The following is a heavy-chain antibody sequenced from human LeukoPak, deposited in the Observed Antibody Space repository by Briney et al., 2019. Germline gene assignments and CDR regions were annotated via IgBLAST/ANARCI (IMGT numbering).Heavy chain of an antibody. Sequence: PGGSLRLSCAASGFTFSSSAMSWVRQAPGKGLEWVSVLLGGGSTYYADSVKGRFTISRDNSKNTLYFQMNSLRAEDTAVYYCATGAMASLDYWGQGTLVTVSS. CDR3: ATGAMASLDY. J-gene: IGHJ4*02. CDR1: GFTFSSSA. V-gene: IGHV3-23*01. D-gene: IGHD1-26*01. CDR2: LLGGGST.